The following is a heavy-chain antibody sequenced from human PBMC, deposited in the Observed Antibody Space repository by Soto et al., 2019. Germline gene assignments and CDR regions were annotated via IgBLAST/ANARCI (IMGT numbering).Heavy chain of an antibody. CDR1: GFTFSSYG. CDR3: AREYSSSSGNWFDP. CDR2: IWYDGSNK. Sequence: GGSLRLSCAASGFTFSSYGMHWVRQAPGKGLEWVAVIWYDGSNKYYADSVKGRFTISRDNSKNTLYLQMNSLRAEDTAVYYCAREYSSSSGNWFDPWGQGTLVTVSS. D-gene: IGHD6-6*01. J-gene: IGHJ5*02. V-gene: IGHV3-33*01.